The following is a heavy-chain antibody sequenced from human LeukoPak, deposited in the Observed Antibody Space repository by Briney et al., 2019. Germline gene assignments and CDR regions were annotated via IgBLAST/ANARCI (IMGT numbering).Heavy chain of an antibody. J-gene: IGHJ6*03. CDR1: GGSISSGSYY. CDR3: ARQHDSYYYYYIDV. V-gene: IGHV4-39*07. CDR2: LYHSDSA. Sequence: PSETLSLTCAVSGGSISSGSYYWSWIRQPPGRGLEWSGSLYHSDSAYYNTSLRSRVSMSVDTSKNQFSLTLSFVTAADTAVYYCARQHDSYYYYYIDVWGSGTTVTVSS.